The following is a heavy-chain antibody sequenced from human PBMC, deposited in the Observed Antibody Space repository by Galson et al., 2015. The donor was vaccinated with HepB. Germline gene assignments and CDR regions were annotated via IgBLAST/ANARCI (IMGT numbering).Heavy chain of an antibody. CDR2: ISQDGSIT. CDR1: GFTFSRYT. CDR3: AKNYVEYSRYYFDY. J-gene: IGHJ4*02. Sequence: SLRLSCATSGFTFSRYTMHWVRQAPGRGMEWVAVISQDGSITHHADSVKGRFTISRDNSKNTLYLQMNSLRAEDTAVYYCAKNYVEYSRYYFDYWGQGTLVTVSS. V-gene: IGHV3-30*04. D-gene: IGHD2/OR15-2a*01.